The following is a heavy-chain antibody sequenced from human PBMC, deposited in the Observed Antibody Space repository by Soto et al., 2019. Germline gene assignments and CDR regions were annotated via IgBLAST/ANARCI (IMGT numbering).Heavy chain of an antibody. V-gene: IGHV3-30*18. CDR1: GFPFSTTG. J-gene: IGHJ5*02. D-gene: IGHD6-19*01. Sequence: QVQLVESGGGVVQPGRSQRLSCAASGFPFSTTGMHWVRQAPGKGLEWVAMISHDGGAKYYADSVKGRFTISRDDSKNTLYLQMNSLRPEDTAVYYCAKDLYSSGWYTDCAPWGQGTVVTVSS. CDR3: AKDLYSSGWYTDCAP. CDR2: ISHDGGAK.